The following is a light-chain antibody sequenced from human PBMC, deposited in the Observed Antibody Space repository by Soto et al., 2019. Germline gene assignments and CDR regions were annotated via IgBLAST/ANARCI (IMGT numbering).Light chain of an antibody. CDR3: QQYTNWPPIT. V-gene: IGKV3-15*01. Sequence: EIVLTQSPGTLSLSPGERAALSCRASQSVSSKFLAWYQQKPGQAPRLLIYGSSTRATGVPARFSGSGSGADFTLTISNLQSEDFAVYYCQQYTNWPPITFGQGTRLEIK. J-gene: IGKJ5*01. CDR1: QSVSSKF. CDR2: GSS.